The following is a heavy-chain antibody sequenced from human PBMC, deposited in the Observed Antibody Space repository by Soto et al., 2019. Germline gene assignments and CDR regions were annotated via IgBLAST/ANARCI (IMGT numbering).Heavy chain of an antibody. CDR1: GFTFSSYE. Sequence: EVQLVESGGDLVQPGGSLRLSCAASGFTFSSYEMNWVRQAPGKGLEWASYISSSGSTRYFADSVKGRFTISRDNAKNSLYLQMNSLRAEDTAVYYCARGYGGNSRYYFDSWGQGTLVTVSS. CDR3: ARGYGGNSRYYFDS. CDR2: ISSSGSTR. J-gene: IGHJ4*02. V-gene: IGHV3-48*03. D-gene: IGHD2-21*02.